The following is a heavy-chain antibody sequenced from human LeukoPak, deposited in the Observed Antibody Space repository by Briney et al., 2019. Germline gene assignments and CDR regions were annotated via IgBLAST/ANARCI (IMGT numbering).Heavy chain of an antibody. V-gene: IGHV4-30-2*01. D-gene: IGHD6-13*01. CDR3: ARDKAAAGLT. CDR1: GGSISSGGYS. CDR2: IYHSGST. Sequence: SQTLSLTCAVSGGSISSGGYSWSWIRQPPGKGLEWIGYIYHSGSTYYNPSLKSRVTISVDRSKNQFSLKLSSVTAADTAVYYCARDKAAAGLTWGQGTLVTVSS. J-gene: IGHJ5*02.